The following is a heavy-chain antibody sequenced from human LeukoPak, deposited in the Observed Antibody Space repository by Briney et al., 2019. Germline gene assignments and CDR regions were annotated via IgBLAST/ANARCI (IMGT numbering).Heavy chain of an antibody. J-gene: IGHJ4*02. CDR2: ISAYNGNT. CDR1: GYTFTSYG. D-gene: IGHD3-10*02. CDR3: ARGRRITMFLRHQGGPLLDY. V-gene: IGHV1-18*01. Sequence: ASVKVSCKASGYTFTSYGISWVRQAPGQGLEWMGWISAYNGNTNYAQKLQGRVTMTTDTSTSTAYMELRSLRSDDTAVYYCARGRRITMFLRHQGGPLLDYWGQGTLVTVSS.